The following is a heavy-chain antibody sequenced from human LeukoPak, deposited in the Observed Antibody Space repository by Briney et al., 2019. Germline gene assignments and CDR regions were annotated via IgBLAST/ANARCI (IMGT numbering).Heavy chain of an antibody. V-gene: IGHV3-30*03. J-gene: IGHJ4*02. CDR1: GFTFDDYA. D-gene: IGHD5-18*01. CDR2: ISYDGSNK. CDR3: ATSGYNKGQGPLGY. Sequence: QAGGSLRLSCAASGFTFDDYAMHWVRQAPGKGLEWVAIISYDGSNKYYADSVKGRFTISRDNSKNTLELQMNSLRAEDTAVYYCATSGYNKGQGPLGYWGQGTLVTVSS.